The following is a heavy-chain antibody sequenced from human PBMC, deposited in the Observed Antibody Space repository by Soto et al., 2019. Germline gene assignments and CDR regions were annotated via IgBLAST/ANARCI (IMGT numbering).Heavy chain of an antibody. V-gene: IGHV1-18*01. CDR1: GYTFSTYA. CDR2: ISAHNGNT. D-gene: IGHD1-26*01. J-gene: IGHJ6*02. Sequence: AASVKVFCKASGYTFSTYAISWVRQAPGQGLEWMGWISAHNGNTNYAQRLQGRVTMTTDTSTSTASMELRSLRSDDTAVYYCARGGVGPTDSSYAMDVWGQGTTVTVSS. CDR3: ARGGVGPTDSSYAMDV.